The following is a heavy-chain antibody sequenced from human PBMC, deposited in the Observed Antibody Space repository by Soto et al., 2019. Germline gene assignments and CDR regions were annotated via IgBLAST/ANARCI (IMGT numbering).Heavy chain of an antibody. CDR1: GFSLTTYGVG. CDR3: AHRGAYGSGSYPFDY. Sequence: SGPTLVNPTQTLTLTCTFSGFSLTTYGVGVGWIRQSPGKALEWLALIYWDDDKRYSPSLKRRLTITKDTSNTQVVLTMTNMDPMDTATSSCAHRGAYGSGSYPFDYWGQGTLVTVSS. J-gene: IGHJ4*02. V-gene: IGHV2-5*02. CDR2: IYWDDDK. D-gene: IGHD3-10*01.